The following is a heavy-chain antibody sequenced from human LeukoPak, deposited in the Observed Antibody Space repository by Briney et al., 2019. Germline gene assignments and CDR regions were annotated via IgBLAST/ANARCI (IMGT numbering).Heavy chain of an antibody. CDR2: ISYDGSKK. CDR3: AKDMYSTAWYGVFDY. J-gene: IGHJ4*02. D-gene: IGHD6-19*01. Sequence: GGSLRLSCAASGFTFSSYGMHWVRQAPGKGLEWVAVISYDGSKKHYAGSVKGRFTISRDNSKNTLNLQMNSLRVEDTAVYYCAKDMYSTAWYGVFDYWGQGTLVTVSS. V-gene: IGHV3-30*18. CDR1: GFTFSSYG.